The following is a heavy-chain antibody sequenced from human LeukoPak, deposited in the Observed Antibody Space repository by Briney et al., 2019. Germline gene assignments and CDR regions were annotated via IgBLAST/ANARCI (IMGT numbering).Heavy chain of an antibody. J-gene: IGHJ4*02. CDR3: ARAGYYYDSSGYFDY. Sequence: SETLSLTCTVSGGSISSYYWSWIRQPAGKGLGWIGRIYTSGSTTYNPSLKSRVTMSVDTSKNQFSLKLSSVTAADTAVYYCARAGYYYDSSGYFDYWGQGTLVTVSS. V-gene: IGHV4-4*07. CDR2: IYTSGST. D-gene: IGHD3-22*01. CDR1: GGSISSYY.